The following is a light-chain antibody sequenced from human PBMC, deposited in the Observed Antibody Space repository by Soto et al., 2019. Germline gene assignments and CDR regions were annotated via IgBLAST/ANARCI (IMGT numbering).Light chain of an antibody. CDR3: QKSNSAPYT. J-gene: IGKJ2*01. Sequence: DIQMTQSPSSLSASVGDRVTITCRASQDISNYLAWYQQRPGKVPKLLIYSASTLQSGVPSRFSGSGSGTDFTLTISSLQPEDVATYYCQKSNSAPYTFGRGTKLEIK. CDR2: SAS. V-gene: IGKV1-27*01. CDR1: QDISNY.